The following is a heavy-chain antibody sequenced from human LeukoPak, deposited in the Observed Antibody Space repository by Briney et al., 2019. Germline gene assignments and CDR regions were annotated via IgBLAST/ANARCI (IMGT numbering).Heavy chain of an antibody. D-gene: IGHD3-3*01. CDR2: INPSGGGT. J-gene: IGHJ4*02. CDR3: AVVTHLGDFWSGFTPH. Sequence: GASVKVSCKPPGYTLTGYYIHWVRQAPGQGLEWMGWINPSGGGTNYAQKLQGRVTMTTDTSTSTAYMELRSLRSDDTAVYYCAVVTHLGDFWSGFTPHWGQGTLVTVSS. CDR1: GYTLTGYY. V-gene: IGHV1-2*02.